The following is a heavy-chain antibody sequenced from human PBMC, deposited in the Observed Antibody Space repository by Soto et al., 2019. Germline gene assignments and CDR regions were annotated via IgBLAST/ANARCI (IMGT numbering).Heavy chain of an antibody. Sequence: QVQLVESGGGVVQPGRSLRLSCAASGFTFSSYGMHWVRQAPGKGLEWVAVIWYDGSNKYYADSVKGRFTISRDNSKNTLYLQMNSLRAEDTAVYYCARALVGATGGYYFDYWGQGTLVTVSS. J-gene: IGHJ4*02. CDR1: GFTFSSYG. V-gene: IGHV3-33*01. D-gene: IGHD1-26*01. CDR3: ARALVGATGGYYFDY. CDR2: IWYDGSNK.